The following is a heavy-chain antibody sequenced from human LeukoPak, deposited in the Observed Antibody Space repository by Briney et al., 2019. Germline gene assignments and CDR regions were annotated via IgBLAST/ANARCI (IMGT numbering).Heavy chain of an antibody. CDR2: IYYSGSAMYYSGST. J-gene: IGHJ5*02. V-gene: IGHV4-59*12. CDR1: GGSNSRYY. Sequence: PSETLSLTCTVSGGSNSRYYWSWIRQPPGKGLEWIGYIYYSGSAMYYSGSTNYNPSLKSRVTISVDTSNNQFSLNVSSVTAADTAVYYCATYGIAAADSNQNWFDPWGQGTLVTVSS. D-gene: IGHD6-13*01. CDR3: ATYGIAAADSNQNWFDP.